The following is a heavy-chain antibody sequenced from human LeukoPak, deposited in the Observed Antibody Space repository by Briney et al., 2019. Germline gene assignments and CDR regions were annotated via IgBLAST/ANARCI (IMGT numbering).Heavy chain of an antibody. V-gene: IGHV3-23*01. CDR2: IGGSGGST. CDR3: ARDYMVRGRYGMDV. D-gene: IGHD3-10*01. CDR1: GFTISSFA. Sequence: GGSLRLSCAASGFTISSFAMSWVRQAPGKGLAWVSAIGGSGGSTYSADSVKGRFTISRDNSKNTLYLQMNSLRAEDTAVYYCARDYMVRGRYGMDVWGQGTTVTVSS. J-gene: IGHJ6*02.